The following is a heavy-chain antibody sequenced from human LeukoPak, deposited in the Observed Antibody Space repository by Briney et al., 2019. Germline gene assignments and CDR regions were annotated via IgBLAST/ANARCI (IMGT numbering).Heavy chain of an antibody. CDR2: ISSSSSYI. V-gene: IGHV3-21*01. D-gene: IGHD2-2*01. J-gene: IGHJ4*02. CDR1: GFTFSSYS. CDR3: AKDGHQLLWYFDY. Sequence: GGSLRLSCAASGFTFSSYSMNWVRQAPGKGLEWVSSISSSSSYIYYADSVKGRFTISRDNSKNTLYLQMNSLRAEDTAVYYCAKDGHQLLWYFDYWGQGTLVTVSS.